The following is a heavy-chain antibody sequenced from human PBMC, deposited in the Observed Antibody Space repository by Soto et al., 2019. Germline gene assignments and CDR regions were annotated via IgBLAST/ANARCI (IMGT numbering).Heavy chain of an antibody. Sequence: SVKVSCKASGGTFSIYAISCVLQAPLQWLDWMGGIIPIFGTANYAQKFQGRVTITADKSTSTAYMELSSLRSEDTAVYYCAGRFGYCTNGVCYNLNYYYYYGMDVWGQGTTVTVSS. CDR3: AGRFGYCTNGVCYNLNYYYYYGMDV. J-gene: IGHJ6*02. V-gene: IGHV1-69*06. CDR1: GGTFSIYA. D-gene: IGHD2-8*01. CDR2: IIPIFGTA.